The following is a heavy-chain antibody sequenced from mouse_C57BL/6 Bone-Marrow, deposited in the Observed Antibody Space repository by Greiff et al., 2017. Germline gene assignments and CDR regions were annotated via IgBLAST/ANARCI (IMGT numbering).Heavy chain of an antibody. CDR3: ARCRLKLEGDY. V-gene: IGHV1-54*01. D-gene: IGHD3-2*02. CDR1: GYAFTNYL. J-gene: IGHJ4*01. CDR2: INPGSGGT. Sequence: VQLHQSGAELVRPGTSVKVSCKASGYAFTNYLIEWVKQRPGPGLEWIGVINPGSGGTNYNEKFKGKATLTADKSSSTAYMQLSSLTSEDSAVYFCARCRLKLEGDYWGQGTSVTVSS.